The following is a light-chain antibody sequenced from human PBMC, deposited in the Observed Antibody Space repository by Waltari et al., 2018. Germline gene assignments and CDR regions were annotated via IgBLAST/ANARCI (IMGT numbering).Light chain of an antibody. CDR1: TLGDPY. V-gene: IGLV3-1*01. CDR2: QDT. J-gene: IGLJ2*01. Sequence: SYEVTQPPSVSVSPGQTATITCPGDTLGDPYACRYQQKPGQSPVLVIYQDTERPSGIPERFSGSNSGNTATLTISGTQAMDEADYYCQAWDSSTGVVFGGGTRLTVL. CDR3: QAWDSSTGVV.